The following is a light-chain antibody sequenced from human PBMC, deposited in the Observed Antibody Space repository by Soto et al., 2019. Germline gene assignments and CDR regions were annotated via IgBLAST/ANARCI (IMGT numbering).Light chain of an antibody. J-gene: IGKJ2*01. CDR1: QGVSGY. CDR3: HQSYRTPHT. V-gene: IGKV1-39*01. CDR2: AAS. Sequence: DIQMTQSPSSLSASVGDRVTITCRASQGVSGYLLWYQQRQGRAPKLLIYAASNLLGGVPSRFSGSGSGANFPLTITSPQPVDLATYYCHQSYRTPHTFGQGTKLETK.